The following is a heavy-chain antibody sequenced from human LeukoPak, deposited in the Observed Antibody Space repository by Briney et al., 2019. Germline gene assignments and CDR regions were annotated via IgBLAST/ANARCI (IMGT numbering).Heavy chain of an antibody. CDR3: ARADYYYGMDV. Sequence: PSETLYLTCTASGGSISSDYWSWIRQPPGKGLEWIGYIYYSGSTNYNPSLKSRVTISVDTSKNQSSLKLSSVTAADTAVYYCARADYYYGMDVWGQGTTVTVSS. V-gene: IGHV4-59*01. CDR1: GGSISSDY. J-gene: IGHJ6*02. CDR2: IYYSGST.